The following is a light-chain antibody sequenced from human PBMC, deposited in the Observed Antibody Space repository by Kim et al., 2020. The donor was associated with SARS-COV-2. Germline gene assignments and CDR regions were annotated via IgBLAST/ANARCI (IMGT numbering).Light chain of an antibody. CDR1: QSISSW. CDR2: DAS. J-gene: IGKJ1*01. CDR3: QQYNSRMTT. Sequence: DIQMTQSPSTLSASVGDRVTITCRASQSISSWLAWYQQKPGKAPKLLIYDASSVESGVPSRFSGSGSGTEFTLTISSLQPDDFETYYCQQYNSRMTTFGQGTKVDIK. V-gene: IGKV1-5*01.